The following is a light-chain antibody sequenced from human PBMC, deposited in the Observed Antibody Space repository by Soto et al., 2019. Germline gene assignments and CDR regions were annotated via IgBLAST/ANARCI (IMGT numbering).Light chain of an antibody. CDR2: DAS. CDR1: QSISSW. J-gene: IGKJ1*01. Sequence: DIQMTQSPSTLSASVLDRATVTGRASQSISSWLAWYQQKPGKAPKLLIYDASSLESGVPSRFSGSGSGTEFTLTISSLQPDDFATYYCQQYKSSSVTFGQGTKVDIK. V-gene: IGKV1-5*01. CDR3: QQYKSSSVT.